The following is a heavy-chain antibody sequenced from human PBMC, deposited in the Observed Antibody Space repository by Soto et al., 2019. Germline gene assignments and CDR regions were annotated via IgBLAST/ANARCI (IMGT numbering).Heavy chain of an antibody. D-gene: IGHD3-22*01. Sequence: PSQTLSLTCAISGDSVSSNSAAWNWIRQSPSRGLEWLGRTYYRSKWYNDYAVSVKSRITINPDTSKNQFSLQLNSVTPEDTAVYYCARGGGSDSSGYYLEWFDPWGQGTLVTVS. CDR1: GDSVSSNSAA. J-gene: IGHJ5*02. CDR2: TYYRSKWYN. V-gene: IGHV6-1*01. CDR3: ARGGGSDSSGYYLEWFDP.